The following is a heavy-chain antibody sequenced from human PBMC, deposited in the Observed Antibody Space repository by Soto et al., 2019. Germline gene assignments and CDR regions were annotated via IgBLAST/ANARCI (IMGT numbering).Heavy chain of an antibody. Sequence: QVQLVQSGAELKKPGASVNISCKASGFTFSDTLINWVRQGPGQRLDWMGWINPANGNTRSSEPFQGRVTISILSSASTAYVAMSDLTSEDTAVYSCARDIVSAGPSANDAFDVGGQWTMITVSS. J-gene: IGHJ3*01. D-gene: IGHD1-26*01. CDR3: ARDIVSAGPSANDAFDV. CDR1: GFTFSDTL. V-gene: IGHV1-3*01. CDR2: INPANGNT.